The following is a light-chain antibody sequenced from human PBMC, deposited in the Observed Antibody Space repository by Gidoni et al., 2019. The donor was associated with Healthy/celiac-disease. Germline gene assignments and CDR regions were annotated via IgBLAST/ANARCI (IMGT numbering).Light chain of an antibody. CDR1: QSVSSSY. CDR3: QQYGSSPLT. CDR2: GAS. Sequence: EIVLTQSPGTLSLSPGERATLSCRASQSVSSSYLAWYQQKPGQAPRLLIYGASSRATGIPDRVRGSGSGTDFTLTISRLEPEDFAVYYCQQYGSSPLTFXGXTKVEIK. V-gene: IGKV3-20*01. J-gene: IGKJ4*01.